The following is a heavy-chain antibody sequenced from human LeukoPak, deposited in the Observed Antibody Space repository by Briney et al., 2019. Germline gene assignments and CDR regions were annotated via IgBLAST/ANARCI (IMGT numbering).Heavy chain of an antibody. CDR3: ARDGSFYFDY. J-gene: IGHJ4*02. CDR1: GYTFSSYY. CDR2: INPSGGST. V-gene: IGHV1-46*01. Sequence: GASVKVSCKASGYTFSSYYMHWVRQAPGQGLEWMGIINPSGGSTTYAQKFQGRVTMTRDTSTSTVYMELSSLRSEDTGVYYCARDGSFYFDYWGQGTLVTVSS. D-gene: IGHD1-1*01.